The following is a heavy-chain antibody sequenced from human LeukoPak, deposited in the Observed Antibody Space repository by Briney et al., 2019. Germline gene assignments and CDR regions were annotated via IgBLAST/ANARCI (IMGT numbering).Heavy chain of an antibody. Sequence: ASVKVSCKASGYTFTSYYMHWVRQAPGQGLEWMGIINPSGGSTIYAQKFQGRVTMTRDTSTSTVYMELSSLRSEDTAVYYCARTRITIFGVVTEADYWGQGTLVTVSS. CDR1: GYTFTSYY. CDR2: INPSGGST. V-gene: IGHV1-46*01. J-gene: IGHJ4*02. CDR3: ARTRITIFGVVTEADY. D-gene: IGHD3-3*01.